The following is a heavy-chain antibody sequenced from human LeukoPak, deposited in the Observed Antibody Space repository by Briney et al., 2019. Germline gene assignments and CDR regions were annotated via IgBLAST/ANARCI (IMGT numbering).Heavy chain of an antibody. D-gene: IGHD5/OR15-5a*01. Sequence: PSETPSLTCTVSGGSISSGGYYWSWIRQPPGKGLEWIGYIYHSGSTYYNPSLKSRVTISVDRSKNQFSPKLSSVTAADTAVYYCARDSTSGDWFDPWGQGTLVTVSS. CDR3: ARDSTSGDWFDP. J-gene: IGHJ5*02. V-gene: IGHV4-30-2*01. CDR2: IYHSGST. CDR1: GGSISSGGYY.